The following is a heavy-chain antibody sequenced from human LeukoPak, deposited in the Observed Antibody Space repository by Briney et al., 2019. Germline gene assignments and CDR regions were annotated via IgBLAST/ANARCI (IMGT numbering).Heavy chain of an antibody. V-gene: IGHV1-69*05. Sequence: ASVKVSCKASGGTFSSYAISWVRQAPGQGLEWMGRIIPIFGTANYAQKFQGRVTITTDESTSTAYMELSSLRSEDTAVYYCAKASGYCSSTSCYLFDYWGQGTLVTVSS. D-gene: IGHD2-2*01. J-gene: IGHJ4*02. CDR3: AKASGYCSSTSCYLFDY. CDR2: IIPIFGTA. CDR1: GGTFSSYA.